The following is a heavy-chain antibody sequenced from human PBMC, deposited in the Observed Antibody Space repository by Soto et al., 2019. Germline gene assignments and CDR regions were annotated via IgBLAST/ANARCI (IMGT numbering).Heavy chain of an antibody. J-gene: IGHJ1*01. Sequence: QVQLVESGGGVVQPGRSLRLSCAASGFTFSSYGMHWVRQAPGKGLEWVAVIWYDGSNKYYADSVKGRFTISRDNSKNTLYLQMNSLRVEDTAVYYCAREEYSSGTGYLQHRGQGTLGTVSS. CDR2: IWYDGSNK. D-gene: IGHD6-19*01. CDR1: GFTFSSYG. CDR3: AREEYSSGTGYLQH. V-gene: IGHV3-33*01.